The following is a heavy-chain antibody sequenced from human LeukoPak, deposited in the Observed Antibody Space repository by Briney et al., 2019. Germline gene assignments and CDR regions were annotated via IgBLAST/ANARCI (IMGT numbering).Heavy chain of an antibody. CDR3: ARGIRDCSRTTCYQPFDY. CDR2: VYSGGHT. V-gene: IGHV3-53*01. Sequence: GGSLRLSCAASGLIVSNNYMSWVRQAPGKGLEWVSIVYSGGHTYYADSVKGRFTISRDKSKNTLYLQMSSLRAEDTAVYYCARGIRDCSRTTCYQPFDYWGQGTLVAVSS. D-gene: IGHD2-2*01. J-gene: IGHJ4*02. CDR1: GLIVSNNY.